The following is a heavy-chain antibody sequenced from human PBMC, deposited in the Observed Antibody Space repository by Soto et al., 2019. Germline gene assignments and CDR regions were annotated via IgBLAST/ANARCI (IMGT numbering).Heavy chain of an antibody. CDR2: ISAYNGNT. J-gene: IGHJ6*02. V-gene: IGHV1-18*01. D-gene: IGHD3-10*01. CDR3: AREGWRRELLAYYYYGMDV. Sequence: QVQLVQSGAEVKKPGASVKVSCKASGYTFTSYGISWVRQAPGQGLEWMGWISAYNGNTNYAQKLQGRVTMTTDTSTTTAYMELRSLRSDDTAVYYCAREGWRRELLAYYYYGMDVWGQGTTVTVSS. CDR1: GYTFTSYG.